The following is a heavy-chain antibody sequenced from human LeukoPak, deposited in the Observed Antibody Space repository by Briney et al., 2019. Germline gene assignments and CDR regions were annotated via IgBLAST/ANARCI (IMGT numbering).Heavy chain of an antibody. CDR2: INHSGST. J-gene: IGHJ5*02. D-gene: IGHD3-10*01. CDR3: AKFEPGRWFDP. V-gene: IGHV4-34*01. Sequence: SETLSLTCAVYGGSFSGYYWSWIRQPPGKGLEWIGEINHSGSTNYNPSLKSRVTISVDTSKNQFSLKLTSVTAADTAVYYCAKFEPGRWFDPWGQGTLVTVSS. CDR1: GGSFSGYY.